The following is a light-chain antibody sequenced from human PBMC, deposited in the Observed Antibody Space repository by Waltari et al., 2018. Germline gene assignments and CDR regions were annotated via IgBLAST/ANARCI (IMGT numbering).Light chain of an antibody. CDR1: QSSRSN. CDR3: QQYDNWLGT. Sequence: EIVMTQSPATLSVFPGERATISCRASQSSRSNLAWYQHKPGQAPRLLIYGSTNRATWIPSKVSCSGSWTEFTLTISSLQSEDFAVYFCQQYDNWLGTFGQGTKVEIK. CDR2: GST. V-gene: IGKV3-15*01. J-gene: IGKJ1*01.